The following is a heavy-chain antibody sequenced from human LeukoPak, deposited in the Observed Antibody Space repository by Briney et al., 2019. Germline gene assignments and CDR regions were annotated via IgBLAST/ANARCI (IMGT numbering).Heavy chain of an antibody. V-gene: IGHV4-31*03. J-gene: IGHJ4*02. D-gene: IGHD3-22*01. CDR1: GGSISSGGYY. CDR3: ARTYYYDSSGYFYPHFDY. CDR2: IYYSGST. Sequence: PSETLSLTCTVSGGSISSGGYYWSWIRQHPGKGLEWIGYIYYSGSTYYNPSLKSRVTISVDTSKNQFSLKLSSVTAADTAVYYCARTYYYDSSGYFYPHFDYWGQGTLVTVSS.